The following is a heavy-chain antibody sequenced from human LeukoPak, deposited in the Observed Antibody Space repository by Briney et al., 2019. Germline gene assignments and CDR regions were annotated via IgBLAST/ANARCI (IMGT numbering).Heavy chain of an antibody. CDR3: ARGGWHEYYYDSSGYYVAFDI. Sequence: SETLSLTCTVSGGSISSSSYYWAWIRQPPGKGLEWIGSVHYSGSIYYNPSLKSRATLSLDTSKNQFSLRLSSVTAADTAVYYCARGGWHEYYYDSSGYYVAFDIWGQGTMVTVSS. CDR2: VHYSGSI. V-gene: IGHV4-39*07. D-gene: IGHD3-22*01. CDR1: GGSISSSSYY. J-gene: IGHJ3*02.